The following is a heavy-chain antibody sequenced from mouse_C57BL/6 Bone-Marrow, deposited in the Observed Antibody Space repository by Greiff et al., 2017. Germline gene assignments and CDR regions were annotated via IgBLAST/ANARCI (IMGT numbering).Heavy chain of an antibody. V-gene: IGHV5-9-1*02. CDR3: TRGGLRGGYFDY. Sequence: EVQLVESGEGLVKPGGSLKLSCAASGFTFSSYAMSWVRQTPEKRLEWVAYISSGGDYIYYADTVKGRFTISRDNARNTLYLQMSSLKSEDTAMXYCTRGGLRGGYFDYWGQGTTLTVSS. J-gene: IGHJ2*01. CDR2: ISSGGDYI. D-gene: IGHD2-12*01. CDR1: GFTFSSYA.